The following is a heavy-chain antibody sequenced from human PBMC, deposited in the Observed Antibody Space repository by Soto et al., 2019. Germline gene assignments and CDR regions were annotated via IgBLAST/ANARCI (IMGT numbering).Heavy chain of an antibody. J-gene: IGHJ6*02. V-gene: IGHV1-3*01. Sequence: GASVRVSCKASGYSLTSYAMHWVRQAPGQRLECMGWINAGNGNTKYSQKFQGRVTITRDTSASTAYMELSSLRSEDTAVYYCARDSPPMDVWGQGTTVTVSS. CDR1: GYSLTSYA. CDR2: INAGNGNT. CDR3: ARDSPPMDV.